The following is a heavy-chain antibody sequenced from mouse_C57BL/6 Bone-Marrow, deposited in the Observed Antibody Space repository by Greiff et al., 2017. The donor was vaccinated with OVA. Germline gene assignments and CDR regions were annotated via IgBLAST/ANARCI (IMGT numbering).Heavy chain of an antibody. D-gene: IGHD1-1*01. CDR3: ARGAFITTVEDAMDY. CDR2: LNPNNGGT. V-gene: IGHV1-26*01. Sequence: EVQLQQSGPELVKPGASVKISCKASGYTFTDYYVNWVKQSHGKSLEWIVDLNPNNGGTSYNQQFKGKATLTVDESSSTDYMELRSLTSEDSAVYDCARGAFITTVEDAMDYWGQGTSVTVSS. J-gene: IGHJ4*01. CDR1: GYTFTDYY.